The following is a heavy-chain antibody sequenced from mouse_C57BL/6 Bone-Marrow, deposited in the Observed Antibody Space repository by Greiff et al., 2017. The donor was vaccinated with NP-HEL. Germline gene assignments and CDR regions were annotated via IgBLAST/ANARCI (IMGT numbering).Heavy chain of an antibody. D-gene: IGHD1-1*01. CDR1: GYAFSSSW. V-gene: IGHV1-82*01. CDR2: IYPGDGDT. Sequence: QVQLQQSGPELVKPGASVKISCKASGYAFSSSWMNWVKQRPGQGLEWIGRIYPGDGDTNYNGKFKGKATLTADKSSSTAYMQLSSLTSEDSAVYFCARFDYYGSSYAMDYWGQGTSVTVSS. J-gene: IGHJ4*01. CDR3: ARFDYYGSSYAMDY.